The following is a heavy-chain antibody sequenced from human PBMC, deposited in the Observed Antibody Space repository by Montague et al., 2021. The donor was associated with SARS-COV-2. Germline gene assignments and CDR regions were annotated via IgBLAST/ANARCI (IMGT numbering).Heavy chain of an antibody. CDR2: ITGRGSDT. Sequence: SLSLSCAASGFSFSSFVMSWVRQSPGKGLEWVSAITGRGSDTYYADSVXGRFTISRDNSKNTLYLQMNGLRDDDTAVYYCVKFGDCTGGSCYGFFDYWGQGALVTVSS. CDR3: VKFGDCTGGSCYGFFDY. V-gene: IGHV3-23*01. D-gene: IGHD2-15*01. J-gene: IGHJ4*02. CDR1: GFSFSSFV.